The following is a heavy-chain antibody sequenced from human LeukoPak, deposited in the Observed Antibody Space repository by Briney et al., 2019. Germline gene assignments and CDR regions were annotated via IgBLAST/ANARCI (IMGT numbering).Heavy chain of an antibody. CDR3: ARVFYYDSSGSDY. CDR1: GYTFTGYY. Sequence: ASVKVSCKASGYTFTGYYMHWVRQAPGQGLEWMGWMNPNSGNTGYAQKFQGRVTMTRNTSISTAYMELSSLRSEDTAVYYCARVFYYDSSGSDYWGQGTLVTVSS. CDR2: MNPNSGNT. D-gene: IGHD3-22*01. J-gene: IGHJ4*02. V-gene: IGHV1-8*02.